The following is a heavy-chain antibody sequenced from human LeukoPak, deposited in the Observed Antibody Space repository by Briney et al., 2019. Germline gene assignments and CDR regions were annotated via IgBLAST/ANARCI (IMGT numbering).Heavy chain of an antibody. CDR1: GYSISSGYY. Sequence: SETLSLTCTVSGYSISSGYYWGWIRQPPGKGLEWIGSIYHSGSTYYNPSLKSRVTISVDTSKNQFSLKLSSVTAADTAVYYCARDLWFGELSGPEKYYFDYWGQGTLVTVSS. V-gene: IGHV4-38-2*02. CDR3: ARDLWFGELSGPEKYYFDY. J-gene: IGHJ4*02. CDR2: IYHSGST. D-gene: IGHD3-10*01.